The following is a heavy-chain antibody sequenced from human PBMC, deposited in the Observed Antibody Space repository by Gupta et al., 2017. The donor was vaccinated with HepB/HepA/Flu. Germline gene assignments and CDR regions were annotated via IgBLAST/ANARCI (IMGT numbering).Heavy chain of an antibody. D-gene: IGHD6-19*01. CDR2: IIPILGIA. J-gene: IGHJ2*01. CDR1: GGTFSSYA. V-gene: IGHV1-69*04. Sequence: QLQLVQSGAEVKKPESSLKVSCKASGGTFSSYAISWVRQAPGQGLEWMGRIIPILGIANYAQKFQDRVTITADKSTSTAYMELSSLRSEDTAVYYCAREAETDWYFDLWGRGTLVTVSS. CDR3: AREAETDWYFDL.